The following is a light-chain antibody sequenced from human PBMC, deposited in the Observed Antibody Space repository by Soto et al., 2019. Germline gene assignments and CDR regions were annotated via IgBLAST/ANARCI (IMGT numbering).Light chain of an antibody. CDR1: SSTIGAGYD. CDR2: ANS. J-gene: IGLJ1*01. V-gene: IGLV1-40*01. CDR3: QSYVSSLSGFYV. Sequence: QSVLTQPPSVSGAPGQTVIISCTGNSSTIGAGYDVHWYQHLPGTAPKLLISANSNRPSGVPDRFSGSKSGTSASLAITGLQAEDEADYYCQSYVSSLSGFYVFGTGTKVTVL.